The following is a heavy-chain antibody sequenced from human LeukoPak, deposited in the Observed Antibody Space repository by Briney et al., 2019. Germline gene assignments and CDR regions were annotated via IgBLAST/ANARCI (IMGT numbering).Heavy chain of an antibody. CDR3: ARVTELSSSGYFNWFDP. Sequence: GRSLRLSCAASGFTFSSYGMHWVRQAPGKGLEWVAVISYDGSNKYYADSVKGRFTISRDNSKNTLYLQMNSLRAEDTAVYYCARVTELSSSGYFNWFDPWGQGTLVTVSS. D-gene: IGHD3-22*01. CDR1: GFTFSSYG. CDR2: ISYDGSNK. J-gene: IGHJ5*02. V-gene: IGHV3-30*03.